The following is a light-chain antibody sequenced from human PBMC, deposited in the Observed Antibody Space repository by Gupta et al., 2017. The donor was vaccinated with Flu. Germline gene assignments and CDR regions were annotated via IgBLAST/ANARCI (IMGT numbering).Light chain of an antibody. J-gene: IGLJ2*01. V-gene: IGLV1-44*01. Sequence: QSVLTPPSSAAGTPGQRLTIYCSGDSSNIGSHTVNWYQQHPGTAPKLLIHGNDQRPSGVPERFSGTKSGTSASLAISGLQAEDEADYYCAAWGGSRIGVVFGGGTKLTVL. CDR2: GND. CDR1: SSNIGSHT. CDR3: AAWGGSRIGVV.